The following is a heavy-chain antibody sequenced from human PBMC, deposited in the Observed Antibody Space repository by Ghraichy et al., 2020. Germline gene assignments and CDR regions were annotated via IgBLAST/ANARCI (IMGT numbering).Heavy chain of an antibody. CDR3: ARYLGYSSSWYSF. CDR1: GFTFSSYW. CDR2: IKQDGSEK. Sequence: GGSLRLSCAASGFTFSSYWMSWVRQAPGKGLEWVANIKQDGSEKYYVDSVKGRFTISRDNAKNSLYLQMNSLRAEDTAVYYCARYLGYSSSWYSFWGQGTLVTVSS. D-gene: IGHD6-13*01. V-gene: IGHV3-7*01. J-gene: IGHJ4*02.